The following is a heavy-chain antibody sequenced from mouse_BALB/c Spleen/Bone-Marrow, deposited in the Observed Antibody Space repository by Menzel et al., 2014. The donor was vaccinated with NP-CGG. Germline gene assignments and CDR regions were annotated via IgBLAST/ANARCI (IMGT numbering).Heavy chain of an antibody. D-gene: IGHD2-10*02. Sequence: QVQLHQSGAELARPGASVKMSCKASGYTFTSYTMHWVKQRPGQGLEWIGYINPSSGYTNYNQKFKDKATLTADKSSSTAYMQLSSLTSEDSAVYYCAYGNYGYAMDYWGQGPSVTVSS. J-gene: IGHJ4*01. CDR3: AYGNYGYAMDY. V-gene: IGHV1-4*01. CDR1: GYTFTSYT. CDR2: INPSSGYT.